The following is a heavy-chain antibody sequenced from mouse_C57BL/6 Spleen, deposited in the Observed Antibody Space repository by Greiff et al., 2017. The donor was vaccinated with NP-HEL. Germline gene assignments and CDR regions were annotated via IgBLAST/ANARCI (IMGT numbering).Heavy chain of an antibody. Sequence: VHVKQSGAELVRPGASVKLSCTASGFNIKDYYMHWVKQRPEQGLEWIGRIDPEDGDTEYAPKFQGKATMTADTSSNTAYLQLSSLTSEDTAVYYCTTAQARYYYAMDYWGQGTSVTVSS. V-gene: IGHV14-1*01. CDR3: TTAQARYYYAMDY. CDR1: GFNIKDYY. CDR2: IDPEDGDT. D-gene: IGHD3-2*02. J-gene: IGHJ4*01.